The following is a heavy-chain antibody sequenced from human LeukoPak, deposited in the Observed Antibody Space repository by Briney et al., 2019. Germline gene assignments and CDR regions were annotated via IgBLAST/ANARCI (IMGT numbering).Heavy chain of an antibody. V-gene: IGHV3-7*03. CDR3: ASLRLAAVDTGVDY. Sequence: GGSLRLSCAASEFTFSSYWMSWVRQAPGKGLEWVANIKQDGSEKYYVDSVKGRFTISRDNAKNSLYLHMNSLRAEDTAVYYCASLRLAAVDTGVDYWGQGTLVTVSS. CDR2: IKQDGSEK. CDR1: EFTFSSYW. J-gene: IGHJ4*02. D-gene: IGHD6-13*01.